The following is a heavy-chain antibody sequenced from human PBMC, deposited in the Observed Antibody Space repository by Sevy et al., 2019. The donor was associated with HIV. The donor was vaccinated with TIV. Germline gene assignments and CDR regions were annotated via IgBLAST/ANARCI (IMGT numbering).Heavy chain of an antibody. CDR1: GFTFSSYW. J-gene: IGHJ4*02. V-gene: IGHV3-7*01. Sequence: GGSLRFSCAASGFTFSSYWMSWVRQAPGKGLEWVANIKQDGSEKYYVDSVKGRFTIYRDNAKNSLYLQMNSLRAEDTAVYYCAIESCSSTSCYIGWPYYFDYWGQGTLVTVSS. CDR3: AIESCSSTSCYIGWPYYFDY. D-gene: IGHD2-2*02. CDR2: IKQDGSEK.